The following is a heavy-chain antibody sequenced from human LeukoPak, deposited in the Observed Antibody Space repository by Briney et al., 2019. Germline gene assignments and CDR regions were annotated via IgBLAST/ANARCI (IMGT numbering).Heavy chain of an antibody. J-gene: IGHJ3*01. CDR2: ISDSGGST. Sequence: PGGSLRLSCAASGFTFSSYAMTWVRQAPGKGLEWVSVISDSGGSTYYAYSVKGRFTISRDNSKNTLYLQMNSLRAEDTAVYYCAKARYSYGPERTWGEGTMVTVSS. D-gene: IGHD5-18*01. CDR3: AKARYSYGPERT. CDR1: GFTFSSYA. V-gene: IGHV3-23*01.